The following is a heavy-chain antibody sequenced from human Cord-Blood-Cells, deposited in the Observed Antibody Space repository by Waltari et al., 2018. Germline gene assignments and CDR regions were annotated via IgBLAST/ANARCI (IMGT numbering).Heavy chain of an antibody. CDR2: INAVNGNT. CDR1: GSPFTSHA. CDR3: ARAKSGSYFYFQH. Sequence: VQLVQSGAEVKKPGASVTVSCKASGSPFTSHARHRVRQAPGQRREWMGWINAVNGNTKYSQKFQGRVTITRDTSASTAYMELSSLRSEDTAVYYCARAKSGSYFYFQHWGQGTLVTVSS. V-gene: IGHV1-3*01. D-gene: IGHD1-26*01. J-gene: IGHJ1*01.